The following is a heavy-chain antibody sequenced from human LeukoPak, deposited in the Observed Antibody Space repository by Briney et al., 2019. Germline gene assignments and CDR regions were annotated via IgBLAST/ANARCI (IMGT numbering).Heavy chain of an antibody. CDR2: INHSGST. D-gene: IGHD5-18*01. CDR3: APRGDIEHSYGYGKWFDP. Sequence: SETLSLTCAVYGGSFSGYYWSWIRRPPGKGLEWIGEINHSGSTNYNASLKGRVTISVDTSKNQFSLRLSSVTAADTAVYYCAPRGDIEHSYGYGKWFDPWGQGTRVTVSS. J-gene: IGHJ5*02. V-gene: IGHV4-34*01. CDR1: GGSFSGYY.